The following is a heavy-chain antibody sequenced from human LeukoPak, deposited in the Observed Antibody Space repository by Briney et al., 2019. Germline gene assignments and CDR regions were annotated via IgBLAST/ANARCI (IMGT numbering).Heavy chain of an antibody. CDR3: ARRRLSSGWYEGY. V-gene: IGHV3-30*03. J-gene: IGHJ4*02. CDR2: ISYDGSNK. D-gene: IGHD6-19*01. CDR1: GFTFSSYG. Sequence: GRSLRLSCAASGFTFSSYGMHWVRQAPGKGLEWVAVISYDGSNKYYADSVKGRFTISRDNSKNTLYLQMNSLRAEDTAVYYCARRRLSSGWYEGYWGQGTLVTVSS.